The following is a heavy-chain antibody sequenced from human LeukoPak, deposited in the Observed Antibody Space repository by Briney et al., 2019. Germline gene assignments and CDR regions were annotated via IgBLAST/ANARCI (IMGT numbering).Heavy chain of an antibody. CDR3: ARETLDGSGSYMDY. D-gene: IGHD3-10*01. CDR2: ISSNGGST. CDR1: GFTFSSYA. J-gene: IGHJ4*02. Sequence: GSLRLSCAGSGFTFSSYAMHWGRQAPGKGLEYVSVISSNGGSTYYANSVKGRFTISRDNSKNTLYLQMGSLRAEDMAVYYCARETLDGSGSYMDYWGQGTLVTVSS. V-gene: IGHV3-64*01.